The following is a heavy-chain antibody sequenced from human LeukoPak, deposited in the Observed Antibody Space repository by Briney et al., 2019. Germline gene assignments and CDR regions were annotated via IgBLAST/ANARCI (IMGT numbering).Heavy chain of an antibody. CDR3: AREVLIVLEPAANTIDY. CDR2: FSSSGNYI. Sequence: GGSLRLPCTASGFTFISHTMNWVRQAPGKGLEWVSSFSSSGNYIYYADSVKGRFTISRDNAKNSLFLQMNNLRVEDTAVYFCAREVLIVLEPAANTIDYWGQGTRVTVSS. J-gene: IGHJ4*02. V-gene: IGHV3-21*01. D-gene: IGHD2-2*01. CDR1: GFTFISHT.